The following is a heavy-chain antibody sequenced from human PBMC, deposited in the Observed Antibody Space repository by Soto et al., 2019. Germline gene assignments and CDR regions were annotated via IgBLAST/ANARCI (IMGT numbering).Heavy chain of an antibody. CDR1: GYSYTCYW. D-gene: IGHD3-22*01. V-gene: IGHV5-51*01. CDR3: ARRLGYDTSGYYGGDPYYFDY. J-gene: IGHJ4*02. CDR2: IYPGDSDT. Sequence: LGEALNVSCSGSGYSYTCYWIGWVRQMPGKGLEWMGIIYPGDSDTRYSPSFQGQVTISADKSISTAYLQWSSLQASDTAMYYCARRLGYDTSGYYGGDPYYFDYWGRGTLDPVSA.